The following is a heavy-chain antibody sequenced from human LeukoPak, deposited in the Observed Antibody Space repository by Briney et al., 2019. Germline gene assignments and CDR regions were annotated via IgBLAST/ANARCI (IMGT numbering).Heavy chain of an antibody. CDR3: ASATDYDILTALDY. Sequence: PGGSLRLSCAASGFTFSDYYMSWIRQAPGKGLEWVSYISSSGSTIYYADSVKGRFTISRDNAKNSLYLQMNSLRAEDTAVYYCASATDYDILTALDYWGQGTLVTVSS. V-gene: IGHV3-11*01. J-gene: IGHJ4*02. CDR2: ISSSGSTI. D-gene: IGHD3-9*01. CDR1: GFTFSDYY.